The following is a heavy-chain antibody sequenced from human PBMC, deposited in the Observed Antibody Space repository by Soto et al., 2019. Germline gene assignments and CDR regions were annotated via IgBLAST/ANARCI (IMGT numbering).Heavy chain of an antibody. J-gene: IGHJ4*02. V-gene: IGHV1-69*01. CDR1: GGTFSSRA. Sequence: QVQLVQSGPEVKKTGTSVKVSCKASGGTFSSRAISWVRQAPGQGLEWMGGIIPVFGRVNYAEKFQDRVTITADESTGTVYMELSSLRSEDTALYYCAKIVTRHSLVPVFDQWGQGALVSVSS. CDR2: IIPVFGRV. D-gene: IGHD2-21*01. CDR3: AKIVTRHSLVPVFDQ.